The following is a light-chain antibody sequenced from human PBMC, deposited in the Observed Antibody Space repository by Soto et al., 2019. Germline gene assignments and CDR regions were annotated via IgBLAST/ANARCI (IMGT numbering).Light chain of an antibody. CDR3: CSHASSISAFL. CDR2: EVS. Sequence: QSVLTQPPSASGSPGQSVPISCTGTSSDVGAYQYVSWYQHRPGKAPKLMIYEVSKRPSGVPDRFSGSKSGNTASLTVSGLQAVDEADYYCCSHASSISAFLFGTGTKVTVL. V-gene: IGLV2-8*01. CDR1: SSDVGAYQY. J-gene: IGLJ1*01.